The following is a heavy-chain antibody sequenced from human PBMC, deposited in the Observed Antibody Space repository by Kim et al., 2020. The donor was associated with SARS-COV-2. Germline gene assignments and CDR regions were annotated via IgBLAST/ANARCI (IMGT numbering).Heavy chain of an antibody. CDR3: AREKPPINYYDSSGYYGFDY. CDR2: ISYDGSNK. V-gene: IGHV3-30*04. Sequence: GGSLRLSCAASGFTFSSYAMHWVRQAPGKGLEWVAVISYDGSNKYYADSVKGRFTISRDNSKNTLYLQMNSLRAEDTAVYYCAREKPPINYYDSSGYYGFDYWGQGTLVTVSS. D-gene: IGHD3-22*01. J-gene: IGHJ4*02. CDR1: GFTFSSYA.